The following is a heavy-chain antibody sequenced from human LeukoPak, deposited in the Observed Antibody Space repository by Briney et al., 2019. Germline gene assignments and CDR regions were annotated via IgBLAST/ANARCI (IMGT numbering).Heavy chain of an antibody. D-gene: IGHD5-24*01. V-gene: IGHV1-69*04. CDR2: IIPILGIA. J-gene: IGHJ6*02. Sequence: GSSVKVSCKASVGTFSSYAISWVRQAPGQGLEWMGRIIPILGIANYAQKFQGRVTITADKSTSTAYMELSSLRSEDTAVYYCARRQSDSYYYYGMDVWGQGTTVTVSS. CDR3: ARRQSDSYYYYGMDV. CDR1: VGTFSSYA.